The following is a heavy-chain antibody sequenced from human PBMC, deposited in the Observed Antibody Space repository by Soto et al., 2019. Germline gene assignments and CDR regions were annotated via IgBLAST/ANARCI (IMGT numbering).Heavy chain of an antibody. D-gene: IGHD3-16*01. CDR2: IIPIFGTA. J-gene: IGHJ4*02. V-gene: IGHV1-69*06. CDR3: AREEVLQSLYYFDY. CDR1: GGTFSSYA. Sequence: QVQLVQSGAEVKKPGSSVKVSCKASGGTFSSYAISWVRQAPGQGLEWMGGIIPIFGTANYAQKFQGRVTITADKSTSTAYMELSSLRSEDTAVYYCAREEVLQSLYYFDYWGQGTLVTVSS.